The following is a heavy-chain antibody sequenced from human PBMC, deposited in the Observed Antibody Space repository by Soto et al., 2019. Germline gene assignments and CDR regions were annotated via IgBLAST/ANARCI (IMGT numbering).Heavy chain of an antibody. J-gene: IGHJ4*02. CDR1: GFTFSIYA. Sequence: PGGSLRLYCAASGFTFSIYAMRWVRHAPGKGLEWVSAISGSGGSTYYADSVKGRFTISRDNSKNTLYLQMNSLRAEDTAVYYCAVHPDPWRYSYGPDYWGQGTLVTVSS. CDR2: ISGSGGST. CDR3: AVHPDPWRYSYGPDY. D-gene: IGHD5-18*01. V-gene: IGHV3-23*01.